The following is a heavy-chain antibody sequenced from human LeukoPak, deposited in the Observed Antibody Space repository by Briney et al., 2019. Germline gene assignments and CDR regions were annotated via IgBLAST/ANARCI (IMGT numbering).Heavy chain of an antibody. CDR1: GFTFSDHY. J-gene: IGHJ6*03. CDR3: ARVLRYCSGGNCYSGGLGYMDV. V-gene: IGHV3-11*01. Sequence: PGGSLRFSGAASGFTFSDHYMDWVRQAPGKGLEWVSSLSRSGSTKYYADSVKGRFTISRYNAKNSLFLQMNSLRAADTAVYYCARVLRYCSGGNCYSGGLGYMDVWGKGTTVTISS. D-gene: IGHD2-15*01. CDR2: LSRSGSTK.